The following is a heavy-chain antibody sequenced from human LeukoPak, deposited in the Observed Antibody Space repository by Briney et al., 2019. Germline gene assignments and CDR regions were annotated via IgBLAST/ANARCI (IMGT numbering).Heavy chain of an antibody. CDR1: GGSISSYY. V-gene: IGHV4-59*01. CDR2: IYYSGST. Sequence: SETLSLTCTVSGGSISSYYWSWIRQPPGKGLEWIGYIYYSGSTNYNPSLKSRVTISVDTSKNQFSLKLSSVTAADTAVYYCARTPLAYRSGGSCQSRDGFDYWGQGTLVTVSS. D-gene: IGHD2-15*01. CDR3: ARTPLAYRSGGSCQSRDGFDY. J-gene: IGHJ4*02.